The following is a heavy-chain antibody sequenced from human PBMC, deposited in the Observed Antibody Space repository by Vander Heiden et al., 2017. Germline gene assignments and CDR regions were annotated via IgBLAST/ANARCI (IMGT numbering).Heavy chain of an antibody. D-gene: IGHD5-12*01. CDR2: INRDSTTI. Sequence: QVQLVESGGGLVKPGGSLRLSCAASGFIFDNYYMSWIRLAPGKGLEWVSYINRDSTTIYYTDSVQGRFTISRDKAKKSLYLQRNSLRAEDTALYYGVAGYTDIDYWVQGTLVPVSS. CDR1: GFIFDNYY. J-gene: IGHJ4*02. CDR3: VAGYTDIDY. V-gene: IGHV3-11*01.